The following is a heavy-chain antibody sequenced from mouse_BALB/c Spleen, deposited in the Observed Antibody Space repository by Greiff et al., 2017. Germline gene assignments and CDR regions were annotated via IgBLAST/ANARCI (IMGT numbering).Heavy chain of an antibody. CDR2: IWAGGST. V-gene: IGHV2-9*02. CDR3: ARDRESTMITTGFAY. CDR1: GFSLTSYG. Sequence: VQVVESGPGLVAPSQSLSITCTVSGFSLTSYGVHWVRQPPGKGLEWLGVIWAGGSTNYNSALMSRLSISKDNSKSQVFLKMNSLQTDDTAMYYCARDRESTMITTGFAYWAKGLWSLSLQ. D-gene: IGHD2-4*01. J-gene: IGHJ3*01.